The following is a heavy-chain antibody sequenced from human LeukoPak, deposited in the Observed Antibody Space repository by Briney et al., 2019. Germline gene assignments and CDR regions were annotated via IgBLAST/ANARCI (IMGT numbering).Heavy chain of an antibody. J-gene: IGHJ4*02. CDR3: AHTKDGIRYFVY. V-gene: IGHV1-69*13. D-gene: IGHD3-9*01. Sequence: SVKVSCKASGGTFSSYATSWVRQAPGQGLEWMGGIIPIFGTANYAQKFQGRVTITADESTSTAYMELSSLRSEDTAVYYCAHTKDGIRYFVYWGQGTLVTVSS. CDR2: IIPIFGTA. CDR1: GGTFSSYA.